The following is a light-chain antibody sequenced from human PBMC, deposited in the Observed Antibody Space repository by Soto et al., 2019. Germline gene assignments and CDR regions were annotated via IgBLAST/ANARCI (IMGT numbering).Light chain of an antibody. CDR1: QNVLSSH. J-gene: IGKJ2*02. V-gene: IGKV3-20*01. CDR3: QHYDTSPPGT. CDR2: GAV. Sequence: EIVLTQSPGTLSLSPGERATVSCRASQNVLSSHLAWYQQKPGQAPRLLIYGAVTRASGIPDRFSGSGSGTDFSLTISRLEAEDFAVYYCQHYDTSPPGTFGQGTNLEIK.